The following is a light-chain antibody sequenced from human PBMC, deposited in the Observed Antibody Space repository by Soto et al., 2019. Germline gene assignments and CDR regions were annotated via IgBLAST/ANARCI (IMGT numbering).Light chain of an antibody. CDR3: QQYDDWPIT. V-gene: IGKV3-15*01. J-gene: IGKJ5*01. Sequence: EIVMTQSPYTVYVSPGERATLSCRASQSVRSNLAWYQHKPGQAPRLLIYDGSTRALGIPARFSGSESGTEFTLTISSLQSEDFAVYFCQQYDDWPITFGQGTRWRL. CDR2: DGS. CDR1: QSVRSN.